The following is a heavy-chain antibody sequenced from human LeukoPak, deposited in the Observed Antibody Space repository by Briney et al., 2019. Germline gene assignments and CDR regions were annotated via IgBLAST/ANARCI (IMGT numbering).Heavy chain of an antibody. V-gene: IGHV3-9*01. Sequence: AGGSLRLSCAASGFTFDDYAMHWVRQAPGKGLEWVSGISWNSGSIGYADSVKGRFTISRDNAKNSLYLQMNSLRAEDTALYYCAKDMKEIQLWLWFDYWGQGTLVTVSS. CDR1: GFTFDDYA. D-gene: IGHD5-18*01. J-gene: IGHJ4*02. CDR3: AKDMKEIQLWLWFDY. CDR2: ISWNSGSI.